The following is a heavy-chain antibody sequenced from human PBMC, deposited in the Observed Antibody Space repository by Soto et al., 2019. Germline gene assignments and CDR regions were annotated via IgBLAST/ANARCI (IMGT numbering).Heavy chain of an antibody. D-gene: IGHD5-18*01. Sequence: QITLKESGPTLVKPTQTLTLTCTFSGFSLTTRGVGVGWIRQPPGKALKWLALIYWDDDEGYSPSLKSRLTSTNDPSKNQVVLTMTTTDPVATATYYCAHRPRRYSYHFDYWGQGTLVTVSS. J-gene: IGHJ4*02. CDR2: IYWDDDE. V-gene: IGHV2-5*02. CDR3: AHRPRRYSYHFDY. CDR1: GFSLTTRGVG.